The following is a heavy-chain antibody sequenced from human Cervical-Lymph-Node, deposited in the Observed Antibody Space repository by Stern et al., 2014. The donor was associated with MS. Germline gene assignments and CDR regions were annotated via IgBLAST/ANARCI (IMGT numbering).Heavy chain of an antibody. Sequence: VQLVESGTEVKQPGASLIVSCKASGYTFTSSGISWVRQAPGQGLEWVGWISADSGATKYVQNLRDRITLTRDTSTGTAYMELRTLRYEDTAVYYCARDKMHAFDYWGQGTLVSVSS. CDR1: GYTFTSSG. V-gene: IGHV1-18*01. CDR2: ISADSGAT. CDR3: ARDKMHAFDY. D-gene: IGHD2-8*01. J-gene: IGHJ4*02.